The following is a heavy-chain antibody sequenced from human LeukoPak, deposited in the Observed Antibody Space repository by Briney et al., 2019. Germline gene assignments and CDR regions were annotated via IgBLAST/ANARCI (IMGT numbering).Heavy chain of an antibody. CDR2: ISTSSSYI. V-gene: IGHV3-21*01. D-gene: IGHD3-10*01. Sequence: PGGSLRLSCAASGFTFSGSTMNWVRQAPGKGLEWVSFISTSSSYIYYADSVRGRFTISRDNSKNTLYLQMNSLRVEDTAIYYCVKVAKYYYGSETYYFFEHWGQGTPVTASS. CDR1: GFTFSGST. CDR3: VKVAKYYYGSETYYFFEH. J-gene: IGHJ4*02.